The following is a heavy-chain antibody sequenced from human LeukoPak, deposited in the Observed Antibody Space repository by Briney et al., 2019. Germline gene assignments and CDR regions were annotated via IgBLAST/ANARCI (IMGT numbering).Heavy chain of an antibody. CDR1: GGTFSSYA. V-gene: IGHV1-69*01. J-gene: IGHJ4*02. CDR2: IIPIFGTA. CDR3: ARDLDSSGYFDY. Sequence: SVKVSCKASGGTFSSYAISWVRQAPGQGLEWMGGIIPIFGTANYAQKFQGRVTITADESTSTAYMELSSLRTEDTAVYYCARDLDSSGYFDYWGQGTLVTVSS. D-gene: IGHD3-22*01.